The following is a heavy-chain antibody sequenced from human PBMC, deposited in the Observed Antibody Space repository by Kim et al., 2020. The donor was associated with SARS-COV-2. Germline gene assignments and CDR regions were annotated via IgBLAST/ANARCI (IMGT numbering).Heavy chain of an antibody. D-gene: IGHD7-27*01. V-gene: IGHV3-30*03. J-gene: IGHJ3*01. Sequence: GGSLRLPCLASGFTFTNYGFHWVRQAPGKGLEWVTSISYEGSKKYYAESLEGRFTISTDNSRKTVYLVMNSLRVEDTAVYYCARRRRVFMVTGDDAFDV. CDR1: GFTFTNYG. CDR3: ARRRRVFMVTGDDAFDV. CDR2: ISYEGSKK.